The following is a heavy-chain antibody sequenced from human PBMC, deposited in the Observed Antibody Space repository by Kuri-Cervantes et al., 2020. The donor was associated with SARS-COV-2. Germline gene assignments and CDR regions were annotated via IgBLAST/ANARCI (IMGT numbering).Heavy chain of an antibody. D-gene: IGHD2-2*01. CDR3: ARATKVVPAAITKRGGMDV. J-gene: IGHJ6*02. CDR1: GGSISSTGYY. V-gene: IGHV4-39*07. CDR2: INHSGST. Sequence: ESLKISCTVSGGSISSTGYYWSWIRQPPGKGLEWIGEINHSGSTNYNPSLKSRVTISVDTSKNQFSLKLSSVTAADTAVYYCARATKVVPAAITKRGGMDVWGQGTTVTVSS.